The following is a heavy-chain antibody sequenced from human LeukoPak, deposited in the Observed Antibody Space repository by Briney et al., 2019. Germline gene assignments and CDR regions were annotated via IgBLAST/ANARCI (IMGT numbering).Heavy chain of an antibody. J-gene: IGHJ4*02. Sequence: GGALRLSCAASGFTFSDYYMSWIREAPGKGLEWVSYISSSGSTIYYADSVKGRFTISGDNAKNSLYLQMNSLRVEDTAVYYCARDFWSGSPDWGQGTLVTVSS. CDR1: GFTFSDYY. CDR2: ISSSGSTI. D-gene: IGHD3-3*01. V-gene: IGHV3-11*04. CDR3: ARDFWSGSPD.